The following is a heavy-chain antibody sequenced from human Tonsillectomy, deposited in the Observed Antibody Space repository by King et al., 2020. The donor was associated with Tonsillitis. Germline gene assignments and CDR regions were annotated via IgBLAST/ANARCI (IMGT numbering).Heavy chain of an antibody. J-gene: IGHJ4*02. D-gene: IGHD2-21*02. CDR3: ASPGGDRGFYYFDY. CDR1: GFTFSSYS. Sequence: VQLVESGGGLVKPGGSLRLSCAASGFTFSSYSMNSVRQAPGKGLEWVSSISSSSSYIYYADSVKGRFTISRDNAKNSLYLQMNSLRAEDTAVYYCASPGGDRGFYYFDYWGQGTLVTVSS. V-gene: IGHV3-21*01. CDR2: ISSSSSYI.